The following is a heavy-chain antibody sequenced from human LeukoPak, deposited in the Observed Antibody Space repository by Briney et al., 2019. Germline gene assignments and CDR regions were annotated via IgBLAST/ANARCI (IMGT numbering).Heavy chain of an antibody. V-gene: IGHV4-59*01. CDR1: GVSIRTYY. Sequence: PETLSLTCTVSGVSIRTYYWSWIRQPPGKGLEWIGYLYDSGSTTYNPSLKSRVTISLDTSKNQFSLKLTSVTAADTAVYFCARSRTGGSSFDHWGQGSLVTVSS. CDR3: ARSRTGGSSFDH. J-gene: IGHJ4*02. D-gene: IGHD1-26*01. CDR2: LYDSGST.